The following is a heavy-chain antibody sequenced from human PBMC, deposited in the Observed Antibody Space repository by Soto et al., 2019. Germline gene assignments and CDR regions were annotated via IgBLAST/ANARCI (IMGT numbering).Heavy chain of an antibody. V-gene: IGHV3-23*01. Sequence: EVQLLESGGDLVQPGGSLRLSCAASGFTFATYTMSWVRQTPGKGLEWVSAITGSGDRTYYADPVKGRFTMSRDNSKNTVYLQMSSRRAEDTSVYYCAKNSESKIRVGYDYWGQGTLVTVSS. CDR2: ITGSGDRT. J-gene: IGHJ4*02. CDR3: AKNSESKIRVGYDY. CDR1: GFTFATYT. D-gene: IGHD1-26*01.